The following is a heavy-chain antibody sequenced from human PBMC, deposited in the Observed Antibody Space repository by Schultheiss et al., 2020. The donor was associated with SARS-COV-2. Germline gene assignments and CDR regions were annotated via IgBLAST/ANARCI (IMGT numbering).Heavy chain of an antibody. V-gene: IGHV4-4*08. CDR2: IYTSGST. D-gene: IGHD6-25*01. Sequence: SETLSLTCTVSGGSISSYYWSWIRQPPGKGLEWIGRIYTSGSTNYNPSLKSRVTISVDTSKNQFSLKVSSVTAADTAVYYCAKVYSSGGGWDAFDIWGQGTMVTVSS. J-gene: IGHJ3*02. CDR1: GGSISSYY. CDR3: AKVYSSGGGWDAFDI.